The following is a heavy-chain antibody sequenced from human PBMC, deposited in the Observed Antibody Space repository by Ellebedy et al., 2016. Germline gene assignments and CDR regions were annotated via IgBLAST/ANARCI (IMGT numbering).Heavy chain of an antibody. CDR2: ISYDGSNK. CDR3: TTDQVVVVTANYYYYYGMDV. D-gene: IGHD2-21*02. J-gene: IGHJ6*02. Sequence: GGSLRLXCAASGFTFSSYGMHWVRQAPGKGLEWVAVISYDGSNKYYADSVKGRFTISRDNSKNTLYLQMNSLKTEDTAVYYCTTDQVVVVTANYYYYYGMDVWGQGTTVTVSS. V-gene: IGHV3-30*03. CDR1: GFTFSSYG.